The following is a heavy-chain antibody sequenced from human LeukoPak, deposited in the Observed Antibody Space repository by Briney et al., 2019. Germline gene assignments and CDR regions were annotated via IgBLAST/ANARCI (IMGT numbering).Heavy chain of an antibody. CDR1: GGSISSGSYY. J-gene: IGHJ6*02. CDR3: ARDRYDFWSGYYYYYGMDV. V-gene: IGHV4-61*02. CDR2: IYTSGST. D-gene: IGHD3-3*01. Sequence: SKTLSLTCTVSGGSISSGSYYWSWIRQPARKGLEWIGRIYTSGSTNYNPSLKSRVTISVDTSKNQFSLKLSSVTAADTAVYYCARDRYDFWSGYYYYYGMDVWGQGTTVTVSS.